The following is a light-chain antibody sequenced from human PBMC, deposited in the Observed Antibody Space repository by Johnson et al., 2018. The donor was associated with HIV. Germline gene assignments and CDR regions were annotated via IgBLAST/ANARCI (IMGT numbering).Light chain of an antibody. CDR3: GIWDASLSPLYV. CDR2: EDN. V-gene: IGLV1-51*02. CDR1: VSNIESYF. Sequence: QPVLTQPPSVSAAPGQTVNISCSGNVSNIESYFVSWYQQLPGAAPTLLIYEDNKRPSGIPDRFSGSKSGATATLGITGLQTGDEADYYCGIWDASLSPLYVSVTGTTITVL. J-gene: IGLJ1*01.